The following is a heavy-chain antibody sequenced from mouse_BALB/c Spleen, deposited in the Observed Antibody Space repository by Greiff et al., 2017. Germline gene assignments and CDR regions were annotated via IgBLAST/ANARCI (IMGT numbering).Heavy chain of an antibody. J-gene: IGHJ2*01. CDR1: GYSITSDYA. V-gene: IGHV3-2*02. CDR3: ALYYGNYDY. Sequence: VQLQQSGPGLVKPSQSLSLTCTVTGYSITSDYAWNWIRQFPGNKLEWMGYISYSGSTSYNPSLKSRISITRDTSKNQFFLQLNSVTTEDTATYYCALYYGNYDYWGQGTTLTVSS. CDR2: ISYSGST. D-gene: IGHD2-1*01.